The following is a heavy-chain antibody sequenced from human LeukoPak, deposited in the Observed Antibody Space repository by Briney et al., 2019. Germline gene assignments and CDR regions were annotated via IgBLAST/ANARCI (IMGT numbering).Heavy chain of an antibody. V-gene: IGHV4-59*08. CDR3: ARRGADDYGDYGFDY. CDR1: GASISSSS. J-gene: IGHJ4*02. D-gene: IGHD4-17*01. Sequence: PSETLSLTCTASGASISSSSWSWIRQPPGKGLEWFGYIFYRGSTNYNPSLKSRVTISIDPSKNQFSLKLSSVTAADTAVYYCARRGADDYGDYGFDYWGQGTLVTVSS. CDR2: IFYRGST.